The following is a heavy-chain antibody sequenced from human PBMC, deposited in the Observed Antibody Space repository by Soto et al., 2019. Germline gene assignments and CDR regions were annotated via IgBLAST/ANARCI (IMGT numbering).Heavy chain of an antibody. CDR2: ISGSGGST. Sequence: PGGSLRLSCAASGFTFSSYAMSWVRQAPGKGLEWVSAISGSGGSTYYADSVKGRFTISRDNSKNTLYLQMNSLRAEDTAVYYCANCFRIAVAGTWTYYYYGMDVWGQGTTVTVSS. D-gene: IGHD6-19*01. CDR1: GFTFSSYA. V-gene: IGHV3-23*01. CDR3: ANCFRIAVAGTWTYYYYGMDV. J-gene: IGHJ6*02.